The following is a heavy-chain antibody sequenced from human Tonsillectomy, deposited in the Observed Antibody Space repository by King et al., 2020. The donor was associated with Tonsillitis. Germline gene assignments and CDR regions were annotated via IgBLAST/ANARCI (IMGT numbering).Heavy chain of an antibody. CDR1: GYTFTVYH. Sequence: QLVQSGAELKKPGASVKVSCKASGYTFTVYHMHWVRQARGQGLEWMGWISRNSGGTNYSQMFQGRVTMTRDTSITTAYMELSGLRSDDTAVYYCAKIGTAYGAFDIWGQGTMVTVSS. CDR3: AKIGTAYGAFDI. D-gene: IGHD3-10*01. J-gene: IGHJ3*02. V-gene: IGHV1-2*02. CDR2: ISRNSGGT.